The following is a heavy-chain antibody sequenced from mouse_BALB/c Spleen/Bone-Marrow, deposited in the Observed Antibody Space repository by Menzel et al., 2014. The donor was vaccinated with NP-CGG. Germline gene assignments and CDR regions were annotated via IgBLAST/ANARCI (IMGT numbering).Heavy chain of an antibody. V-gene: IGHV1S81*02. D-gene: IGHD2-2*01. Sequence: QVQLQQSGAELVEPGASVKLSCKASGYTLTSYWMHWVKQRPGQGLEWIGEINPSNGRADYNEKFRSKATLTVDRSSSTAYMQLSSLTSEDSAVYYCARAGGYDGFAYWGQGTLVTVSA. CDR1: GYTLTSYW. CDR2: INPSNGRA. J-gene: IGHJ3*01. CDR3: ARAGGYDGFAY.